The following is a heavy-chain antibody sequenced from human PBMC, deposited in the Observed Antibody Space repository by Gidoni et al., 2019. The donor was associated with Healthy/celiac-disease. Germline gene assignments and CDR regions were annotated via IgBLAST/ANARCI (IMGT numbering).Heavy chain of an antibody. J-gene: IGHJ3*02. V-gene: IGHV3-23*01. CDR3: AKITNIAARPEGAFDI. CDR1: GFTFSSYA. CDR2: ISGSGGST. D-gene: IGHD6-6*01. Sequence: EVQLLESGGGLVQPGGSLRLSCAASGFTFSSYAMSWVRQAPGKGLEWVSAISGSGGSTYYADSVKGRFTISRDNSKNTLYLQMNSLRAEDTAVYYCAKITNIAARPEGAFDIWGQGTMVTVSS.